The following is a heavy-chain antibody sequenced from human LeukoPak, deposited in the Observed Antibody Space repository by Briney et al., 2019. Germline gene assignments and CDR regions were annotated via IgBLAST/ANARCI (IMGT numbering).Heavy chain of an antibody. CDR2: IYTSGST. J-gene: IGHJ5*02. V-gene: IGHV4-61*02. D-gene: IGHD1-1*01. Sequence: PSETLSLTCTVSGGSISSGSYYWSWIRQPAGKGLEWIGRIYTSGSTNYNPSLKSRVTISVDTSKNQFSLKLSSVTAADTAVYYCARVHTYRHNTNWFDPWGQGTLVTVSS. CDR3: ARVHTYRHNTNWFDP. CDR1: GGSISSGSYY.